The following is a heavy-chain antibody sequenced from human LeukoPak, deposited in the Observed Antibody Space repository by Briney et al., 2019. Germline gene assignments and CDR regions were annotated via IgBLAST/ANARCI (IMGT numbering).Heavy chain of an antibody. CDR2: ISFDGSSK. J-gene: IGHJ4*02. V-gene: IGHV3-30*04. CDR3: AKTPLVTVGYLDS. Sequence: PGRSLRLSCAASGFTFRTHAMHWVRQAPGKGLCWVALISFDGSSKDYSDSVRGRFTISRDNSENTLYLQMNSLRPEDTALYYCAKTPLVTVGYLDSWGQGTQVTVFS. D-gene: IGHD1-26*01. CDR1: GFTFRTHA.